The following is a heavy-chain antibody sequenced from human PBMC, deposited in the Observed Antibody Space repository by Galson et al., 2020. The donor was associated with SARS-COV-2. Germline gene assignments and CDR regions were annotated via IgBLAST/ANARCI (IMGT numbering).Heavy chain of an antibody. Sequence: GGSLRLSCKGSGYSFTNNWIGWVRQMPGQGLEWMGIIHPRDSDTRYSPSFGGQVTISADKSLATTFLHWSSLKASDTAIYYCARVRYDFWSGFVFDAFDIWGQGTMVTVP. J-gene: IGHJ3*02. V-gene: IGHV5-51*01. CDR2: IHPRDSDT. CDR3: ARVRYDFWSGFVFDAFDI. CDR1: GYSFTNNW. D-gene: IGHD3-3*01.